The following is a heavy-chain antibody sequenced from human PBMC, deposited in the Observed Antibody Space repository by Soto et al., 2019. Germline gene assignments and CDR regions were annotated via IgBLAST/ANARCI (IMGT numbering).Heavy chain of an antibody. CDR2: IYYSGST. D-gene: IGHD1-1*01. V-gene: IGHV4-39*02. CDR3: ATVPIVGTKPYYFDS. CDR1: GGSFDITSSY. J-gene: IGHJ4*02. Sequence: QLQLQESGPGLVKPSETLSLTCTVSGGSFDITSSYWAWVRQPPGKGLEWNAYIYYSGSTYYNPSLKSRITISVDTSTNQLSLRLSSVTAADTAVYYCATVPIVGTKPYYFDSWGQGTLVTV.